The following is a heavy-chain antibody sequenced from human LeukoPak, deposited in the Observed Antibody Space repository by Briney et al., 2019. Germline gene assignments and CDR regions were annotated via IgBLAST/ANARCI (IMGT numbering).Heavy chain of an antibody. J-gene: IGHJ4*01. D-gene: IGHD5-18*01. V-gene: IGHV4-34*08. CDR1: GFTVSSNY. CDR3: VANGYYCLDQ. Sequence: GSLRLSCAASGFTVSSNYMSWVRQPPGKGLEWIGEINHSGSTNYNPSLKSRVTISVDKFKTQFSLNLNSVTAADTAVYYCVANGYYCLDQWGHGTLVTVSP. CDR2: INHSGST.